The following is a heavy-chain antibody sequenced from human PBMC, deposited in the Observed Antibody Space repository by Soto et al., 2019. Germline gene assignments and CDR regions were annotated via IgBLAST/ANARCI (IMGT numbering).Heavy chain of an antibody. D-gene: IGHD2-2*01. CDR3: SRVGYCSSTSCYDYYYYYMDV. V-gene: IGHV3-33*01. CDR2: ILYDGINK. Sequence: GGSLRLSCAASGFTFSSYGMHWVRQAPGKGLEWVVFILYDGINKYYADFVKGRFTISRDNSKNTLYLQMNSLRAEDTAVYYCSRVGYCSSTSCYDYYYYYMDVWGKGTTVTVSS. J-gene: IGHJ6*03. CDR1: GFTFSSYG.